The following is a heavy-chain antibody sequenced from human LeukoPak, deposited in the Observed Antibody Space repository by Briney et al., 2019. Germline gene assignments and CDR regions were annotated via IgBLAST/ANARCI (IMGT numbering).Heavy chain of an antibody. Sequence: QTGGSLRLSCAASGFTFSSYAMHWVRQAPGKGLEWVAVISYDGSNKYYADSVKGRFTISRDNSKNTLFLQMNSLRTEDTAVYYCARGGITMIVILDYWGQGTLVTVSS. V-gene: IGHV3-30-3*01. CDR2: ISYDGSNK. J-gene: IGHJ4*02. D-gene: IGHD3-22*01. CDR1: GFTFSSYA. CDR3: ARGGITMIVILDY.